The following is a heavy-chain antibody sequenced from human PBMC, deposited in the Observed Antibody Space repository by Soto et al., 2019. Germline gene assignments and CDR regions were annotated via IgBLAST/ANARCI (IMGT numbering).Heavy chain of an antibody. CDR3: AHRVLRTVFGLVTTTAIYFDF. V-gene: IGHV2-5*01. CDR1: GFSLTTSGVG. J-gene: IGHJ4*02. Sequence: QITLNESGPTVVRPTETLTLTCRFSGFSLTTSGVGVGWIRQSPGKAPEWLALISWNDDKRDSASLKSRLTITKDTSNNQVVLTVSDLDPTYTATYYCAHRVLRTVFGLVTTTAIYFDFWGQGTPVAVSS. D-gene: IGHD3-3*01. CDR2: ISWNDDK.